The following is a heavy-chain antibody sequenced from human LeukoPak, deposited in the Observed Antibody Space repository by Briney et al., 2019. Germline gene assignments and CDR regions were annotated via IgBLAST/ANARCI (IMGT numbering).Heavy chain of an antibody. CDR1: GGPIRSYY. CDR2: IYYSGST. V-gene: IGHV4-59*01. CDR3: AKSEDSSGYNSDAFDI. Sequence: SETLSLTCSVSGGPIRSYYWSWMRQPPEKGLEWIGYIYYSGSTYYNPSIKSRVTISVDTSKNQFSLKLSSVTAADTAVYYCAKSEDSSGYNSDAFDIWGQGTMVTVS. J-gene: IGHJ3*02. D-gene: IGHD3-22*01.